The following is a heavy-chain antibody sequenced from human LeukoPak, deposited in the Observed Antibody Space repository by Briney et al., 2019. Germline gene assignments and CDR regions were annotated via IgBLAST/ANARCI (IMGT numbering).Heavy chain of an antibody. D-gene: IGHD2-21*01. Sequence: SQTLSLTCTVSGGSISSGSYYWSWIRQPAGKGLEWIGRISYSGNTSYNSSLKSRGTISVDASQNQFFLRLTSVTAADTAVYYCARRGVISGKQYYYFQMDVWGTGTTVTVSS. CDR3: ARRGVISGKQYYYFQMDV. CDR2: ISYSGNT. J-gene: IGHJ6*03. CDR1: GGSISSGSYY. V-gene: IGHV4-61*02.